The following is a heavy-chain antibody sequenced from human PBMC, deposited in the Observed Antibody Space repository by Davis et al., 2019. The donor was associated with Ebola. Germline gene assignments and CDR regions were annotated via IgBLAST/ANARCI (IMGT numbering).Heavy chain of an antibody. CDR2: SDDSGTT. D-gene: IGHD4-11*01. Sequence: SETLSLTCAVYGGSFSGYSWSWIRQPPGKGLELIGESDDSGTTNYNPSLKSRVTISVDTSKNQFSLKLNSVTAADTAMYYCATTPRYSSHGAYFDYWGQGTLVTVSS. V-gene: IGHV4-34*01. J-gene: IGHJ4*02. CDR3: ATTPRYSSHGAYFDY. CDR1: GGSFSGYS.